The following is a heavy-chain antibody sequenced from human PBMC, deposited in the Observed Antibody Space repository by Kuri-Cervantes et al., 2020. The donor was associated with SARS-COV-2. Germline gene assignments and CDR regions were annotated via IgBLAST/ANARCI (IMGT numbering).Heavy chain of an antibody. CDR3: AREHYDFTMTDLDV. CDR2: ISAYNGNT. Sequence: ASVKVSCKASGYTFTSYGISWVRQAPGQGLEWMGWISAYNGNTNYAQKLQGRVTMTTDTSTSTAYMELRSLRSDDTAVYYCAREHYDFTMTDLDVWGKGTTVTVSS. D-gene: IGHD3-22*01. CDR1: GYTFTSYG. V-gene: IGHV1-18*01. J-gene: IGHJ6*04.